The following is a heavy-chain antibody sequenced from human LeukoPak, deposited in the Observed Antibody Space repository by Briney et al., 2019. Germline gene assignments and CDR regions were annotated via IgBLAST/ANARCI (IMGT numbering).Heavy chain of an antibody. CDR3: ACSGYDYYYMDV. V-gene: IGHV1-2*02. CDR2: INPNSGGT. CDR1: GYTSSRYY. D-gene: IGHD6-19*01. J-gene: IGHJ6*03. Sequence: ASVKVPCKASGYTSSRYYMHWVRQAPGQGLEWMGWINPNSGGTNYAQKFQGRVTMTRDTSISTAYMELSRLRSDDTAVYYCACSGYDYYYMDVWGKGTTVTISS.